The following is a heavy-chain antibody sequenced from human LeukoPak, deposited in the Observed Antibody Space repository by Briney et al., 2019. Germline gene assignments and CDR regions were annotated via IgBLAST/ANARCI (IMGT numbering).Heavy chain of an antibody. CDR3: AKDRVQLGFDY. D-gene: IGHD5-18*01. Sequence: SETLSLTCTVSGGSISSGGYYWSWIRQHPGKGLEWIGYIYYSGSTYYNPSLKSRVTISVDTSKNQFSLKLSSVTAEDTAVYYCAKDRVQLGFDYWGQGTLVTVSS. V-gene: IGHV4-31*03. J-gene: IGHJ4*02. CDR1: GGSISSGGYY. CDR2: IYYSGST.